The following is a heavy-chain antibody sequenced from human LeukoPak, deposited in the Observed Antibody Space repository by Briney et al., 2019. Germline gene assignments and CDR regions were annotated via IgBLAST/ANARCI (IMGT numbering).Heavy chain of an antibody. CDR1: GYTFTSYG. CDR2: ISAYNGNT. V-gene: IGHV1-18*01. D-gene: IGHD5-24*01. Sequence: ASVKVSCKASGYTFTSYGISWVRQAPGQGLEWMGWISAYNGNTNYAQKFQGRVTITADKSTSTAYMELSSLRSEDTAVYYCAREVGRDGYMHSNWFDPWGQGTLVTVSS. J-gene: IGHJ5*02. CDR3: AREVGRDGYMHSNWFDP.